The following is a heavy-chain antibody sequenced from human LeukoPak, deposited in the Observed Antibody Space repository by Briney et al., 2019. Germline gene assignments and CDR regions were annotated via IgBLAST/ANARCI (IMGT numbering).Heavy chain of an antibody. J-gene: IGHJ6*03. D-gene: IGHD3-10*01. Sequence: SETPSLTCTVSGGSISSSSYYWGWIRQPPGRGLEWIGNIYYSGSTYCNPSLKSRVTISVDTSKNQFSLKLSAVTAADTAVYYCASVRRGFGESSKYYSYYYMDVWGNGTTVTISS. CDR3: ASVRRGFGESSKYYSYYYMDV. CDR2: IYYSGST. V-gene: IGHV4-39*01. CDR1: GGSISSSSYY.